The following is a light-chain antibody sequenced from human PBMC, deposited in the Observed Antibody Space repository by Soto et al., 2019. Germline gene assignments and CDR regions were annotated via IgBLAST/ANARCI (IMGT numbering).Light chain of an antibody. CDR2: GNS. CDR1: SSNIGAGFD. J-gene: IGLJ2*01. CDR3: QSYDSSQVV. V-gene: IGLV1-40*01. Sequence: QSVLTQPPSVSGAPGQRVIISCTGSSSNIGAGFDVNWYQQLPGTAPKLLIYGNSNRPSGDPDRFSGSKSGTSASLTITGLQAEDEAHYYCQSYDSSQVVFGGGTKLTVL.